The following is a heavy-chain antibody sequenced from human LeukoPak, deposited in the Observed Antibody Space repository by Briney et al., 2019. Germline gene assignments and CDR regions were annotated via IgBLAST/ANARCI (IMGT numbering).Heavy chain of an antibody. CDR1: GASSSNYY. V-gene: IGHV1-46*01. J-gene: IGHJ5*02. D-gene: IGHD2-2*01. Sequence: ASVKVSCKASGASSSNYYIHWVRQAPGQGLEWVGLIYPGGGWTNYAQKFQGRVTMTTDTSTSTVYMELSSLRSEDTAVYYCARDMPHNCFDPWGQGTLVTVSP. CDR3: ARDMPHNCFDP. CDR2: IYPGGGWT.